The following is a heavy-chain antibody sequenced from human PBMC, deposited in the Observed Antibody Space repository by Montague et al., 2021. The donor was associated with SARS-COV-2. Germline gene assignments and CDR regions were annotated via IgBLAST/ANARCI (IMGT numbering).Heavy chain of an antibody. J-gene: IGHJ4*01. CDR2: TYYRSKWYN. D-gene: IGHD2-2*01. CDR1: GDSVSSNIAT. CDR3: ARIPVGSKYYFDF. Sequence: CAISGDSVSSNIATWNWIRQSPSRGLEWLGRTYYRSKWYNDYAESVKSRITIDPDTSKHQFPLHLNSVTPKDTAVYYCARIPVGSKYYFDFWGQGTLVTVSS. V-gene: IGHV6-1*01.